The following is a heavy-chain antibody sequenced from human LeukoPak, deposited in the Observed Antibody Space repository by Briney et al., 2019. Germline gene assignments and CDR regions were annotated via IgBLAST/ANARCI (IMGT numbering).Heavy chain of an antibody. CDR3: ATGTIVVVPAAIQEVWFDP. J-gene: IGHJ5*02. V-gene: IGHV1-24*01. D-gene: IGHD2-2*02. Sequence: ASVKVSCKVSGYTLTELSMHWVRQAPGKGLEWMGGFDPEDGETIYAQKFQGRVTMTEDTSTDTAYMELSSLRSEDTAVYYCATGTIVVVPAAIQEVWFDPWGQGTLVTVSS. CDR2: FDPEDGET. CDR1: GYTLTELS.